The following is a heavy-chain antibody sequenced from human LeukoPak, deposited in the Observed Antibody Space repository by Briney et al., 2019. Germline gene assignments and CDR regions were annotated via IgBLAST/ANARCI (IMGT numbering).Heavy chain of an antibody. V-gene: IGHV3-23*01. CDR3: VKGKGYSRSYYYYMDV. CDR2: ISGSGGST. J-gene: IGHJ6*03. D-gene: IGHD3-22*01. CDR1: GFTFSSYA. Sequence: GGSLRLSCAASGFTFSSYAMSWVRQAPGKGLEWVSAISGSGGSTYYADSVKGWFTISRDNSKNTLYLQMNSLRAEDTAVYYCVKGKGYSRSYYYYMDVWGKGTTVTVSS.